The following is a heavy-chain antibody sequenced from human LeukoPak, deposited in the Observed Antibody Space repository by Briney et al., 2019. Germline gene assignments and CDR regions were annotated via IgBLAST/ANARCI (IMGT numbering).Heavy chain of an antibody. J-gene: IGHJ4*02. Sequence: GASVKVSCKASGYTFTSYGISWVRQAPGQWLEWMGWISAYNGNTNYAQKLQGRVTMTTDTSTSTAYMELRSLRSDDTAVYYCARAGSIAARPRDTDYWGQGTLVTVSS. CDR2: ISAYNGNT. V-gene: IGHV1-18*01. D-gene: IGHD6-6*01. CDR3: ARAGSIAARPRDTDY. CDR1: GYTFTSYG.